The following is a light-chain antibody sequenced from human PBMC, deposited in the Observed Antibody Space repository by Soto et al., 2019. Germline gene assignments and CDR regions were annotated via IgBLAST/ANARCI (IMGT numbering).Light chain of an antibody. CDR3: LQYYDWPWS. Sequence: EIVLTQSPATLSLSPGERATLSCRASQSVSSYLAWYQQKPGQAPRLLFHRASTRVAGTPARFSASGSGTDFTLTITSLQSEDFAIYYCLQYYDWPWSFGQGTKVDIK. V-gene: IGKV3-15*01. J-gene: IGKJ1*01. CDR1: QSVSSY. CDR2: RAS.